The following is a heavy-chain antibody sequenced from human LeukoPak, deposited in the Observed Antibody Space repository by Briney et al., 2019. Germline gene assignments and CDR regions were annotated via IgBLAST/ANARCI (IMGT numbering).Heavy chain of an antibody. CDR2: IYSGGSI. CDR1: GFTVSSSY. V-gene: IGHV3-53*01. CDR3: ARGGGLDV. Sequence: GGSLRLSCAASGFTVSSSYMSWVGQAPGGGLEWVSVIYSGGSIYYADSVKGRFAISRDNSKNTVYLQMNSLRAEDTAVYFCARGGGLDVWGQGATVTVSS. J-gene: IGHJ6*02. D-gene: IGHD3-16*01.